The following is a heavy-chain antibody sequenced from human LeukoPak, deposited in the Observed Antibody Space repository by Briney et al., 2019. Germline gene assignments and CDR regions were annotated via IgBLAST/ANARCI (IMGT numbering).Heavy chain of an antibody. D-gene: IGHD3-22*01. J-gene: IGHJ3*02. CDR3: GRDLYPGYYDSSGSHAFDI. Sequence: ASVKVSCKTSGYTFTSYGISWVRQAPGQGLEWMGWISAYNGNTNYAQKLQGRVTMTTDTSTSTAYMELRSLRSDDTAVYYCGRDLYPGYYDSSGSHAFDIWGQGTMVTVSS. CDR2: ISAYNGNT. V-gene: IGHV1-18*01. CDR1: GYTFTSYG.